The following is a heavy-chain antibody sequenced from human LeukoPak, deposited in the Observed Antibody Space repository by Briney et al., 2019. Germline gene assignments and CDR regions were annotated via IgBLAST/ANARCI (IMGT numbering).Heavy chain of an antibody. CDR3: ARATSSAWYYFDY. CDR1: GFSFSTYA. D-gene: IGHD6-19*01. V-gene: IGHV3-21*04. Sequence: PGGSLRLSCAASGFSFSTYAISWVRQAPGKGLEWVSCISTTSSYIFYAGSVRGRFTISRDNSKNSMYLQMNSLRAEDTALYYCARATSSAWYYFDYWGQGTLVTVSS. J-gene: IGHJ4*02. CDR2: ISTTSSYI.